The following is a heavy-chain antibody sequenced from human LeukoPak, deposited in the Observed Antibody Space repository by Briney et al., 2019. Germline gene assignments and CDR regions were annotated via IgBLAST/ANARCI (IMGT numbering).Heavy chain of an antibody. CDR3: ALWFGELLSARRFDP. J-gene: IGHJ5*02. D-gene: IGHD3-10*01. CDR1: GGSISSGGYY. Sequence: SETLSLTCTVSGGSISSGGYYWSWIRQHPGKGLEWIGYIYYSGSTYYNPSLKSRVTISVDTSKNQFSLKLSSVTAADTAVYYCALWFGELLSARRFDPWGQGTLVTVSS. V-gene: IGHV4-31*03. CDR2: IYYSGST.